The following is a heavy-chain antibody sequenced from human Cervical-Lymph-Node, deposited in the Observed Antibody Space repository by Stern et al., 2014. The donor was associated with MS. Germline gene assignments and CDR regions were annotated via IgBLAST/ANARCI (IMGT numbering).Heavy chain of an antibody. V-gene: IGHV5-51*01. J-gene: IGHJ4*02. D-gene: IGHD4-17*01. CDR1: GYSFTANW. Sequence: VQLVQSGAEVKKPGESLKISCKGSGYSFTANWIAWVRQMPGKGLEWMGIIYPGDSDTRDSPSSQGQVTISADKSISPAYLQWSSLKASDTAMYYCARDYGDYAFDYGGQGTLVTVSS. CDR3: ARDYGDYAFDY. CDR2: IYPGDSDT.